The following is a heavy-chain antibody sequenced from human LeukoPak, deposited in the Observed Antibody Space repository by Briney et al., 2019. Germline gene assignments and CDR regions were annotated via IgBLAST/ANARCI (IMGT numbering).Heavy chain of an antibody. Sequence: GGSLRLSCAASGFTFSSYAMSWVRQAPEKGLEWVSAISGSGGNTYYADSVKGRFTISRDNSKNTLYLQMTSLRAEDTAEYYCAKGPLTEVAGTTWDYWGQGTLVTVSS. CDR3: AKGPLTEVAGTTWDY. CDR2: ISGSGGNT. CDR1: GFTFSSYA. J-gene: IGHJ4*02. D-gene: IGHD6-19*01. V-gene: IGHV3-23*01.